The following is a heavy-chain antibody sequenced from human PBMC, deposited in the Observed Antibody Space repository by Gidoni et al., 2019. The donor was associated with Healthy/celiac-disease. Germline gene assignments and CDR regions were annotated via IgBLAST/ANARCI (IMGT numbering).Heavy chain of an antibody. J-gene: IGHJ6*02. V-gene: IGHV3-30*18. CDR2: ISYDGSNK. CDR3: AKDTVGAPTLFVYYYYYYGMDV. Sequence: QVQLVESGGGVVQPGRCLRLSCAASGFTFSSYVMHWVRQAPGKGLELVAVISYDGSNKYYADSVKGRFTISRDNSKNTLYLQMNSLRAEDTAVYYCAKDTVGAPTLFVYYYYYYGMDVWGQGTTVTVSS. D-gene: IGHD1-26*01. CDR1: GFTFSSYV.